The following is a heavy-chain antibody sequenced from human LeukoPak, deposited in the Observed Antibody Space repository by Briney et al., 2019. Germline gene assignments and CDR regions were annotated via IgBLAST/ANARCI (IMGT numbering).Heavy chain of an antibody. CDR2: INEDGSVK. J-gene: IGHJ4*02. CDR1: GFISSGYW. D-gene: IGHD3-16*02. Sequence: PGGSLRLSCVASGFISSGYWMAWVRQAPGKGLQWVANINEDGSVKHAMDSVNGNGRFTISRDDSKNSLYLQMNSLRGEDTAVYYCARGPDYVWGSYRHNWGQGTLVTVSS. CDR3: ARGPDYVWGSYRHN. V-gene: IGHV3-7*03.